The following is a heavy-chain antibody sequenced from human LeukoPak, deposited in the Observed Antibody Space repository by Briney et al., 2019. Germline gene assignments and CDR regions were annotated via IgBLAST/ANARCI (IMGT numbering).Heavy chain of an antibody. V-gene: IGHV3-15*01. Sequence: PGGSLRLSCAASGFTFSSYEMNWVRQAPGKGLEWVGRIKSKTDGGTTDYAAPVKGTFTISRDDSKNTLYLQMNSLKTEDTGVYYCTTGVAATVDYWGRGTLVTVSS. CDR1: GFTFSSYE. D-gene: IGHD2-15*01. CDR2: IKSKTDGGTT. J-gene: IGHJ4*02. CDR3: TTGVAATVDY.